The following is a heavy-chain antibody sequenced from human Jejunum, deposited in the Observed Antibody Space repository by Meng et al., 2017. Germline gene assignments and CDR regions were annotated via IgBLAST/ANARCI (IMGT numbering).Heavy chain of an antibody. D-gene: IGHD6-25*01. Sequence: GESLKISCAASGFTFSRFGMHWVRQAPGKGLEWLAVVWFDGSKAYYVDSVTGRFTVSRDNSKNMLYLQMNSLRAEDTAVYYCASDDGRNSAAFWGQGTLVTGYS. J-gene: IGHJ4*02. V-gene: IGHV3-33*01. CDR2: VWFDGSKA. CDR1: GFTFSRFG. CDR3: ASDDGRNSAAF.